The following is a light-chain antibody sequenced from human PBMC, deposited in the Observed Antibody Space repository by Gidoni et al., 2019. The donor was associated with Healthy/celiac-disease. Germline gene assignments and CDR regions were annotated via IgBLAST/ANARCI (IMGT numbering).Light chain of an antibody. J-gene: IGLJ3*02. V-gene: IGLV3-21*03. CDR3: QVWDSSSDHPDWV. CDR1: NIGSKS. CDR2: DDS. Sequence: SYVLTQPPSGSAAPGKTARITCGGNNIGSKSVHWYQQKPGQAPVLVVHDDSDRPSGIPERFSGSNSGNTATLTISRVEAGDEADYYCQVWDSSSDHPDWVFGGGTKLTVL.